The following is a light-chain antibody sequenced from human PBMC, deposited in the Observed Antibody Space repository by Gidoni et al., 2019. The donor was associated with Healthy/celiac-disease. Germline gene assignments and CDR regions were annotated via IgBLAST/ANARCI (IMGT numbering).Light chain of an antibody. J-gene: IGKJ5*01. Sequence: DIQMSQSPASLAAPVGDRVTITCRASQIISSYLNWYQQKPGKAPKLLIYAASILQSGVPSRFSGSGSGTDFTLTSSSLQPEDFATYYCQQSNSTPTFGQGTKLEIK. CDR3: QQSNSTPT. CDR2: AAS. V-gene: IGKV1-39*01. CDR1: QIISSY.